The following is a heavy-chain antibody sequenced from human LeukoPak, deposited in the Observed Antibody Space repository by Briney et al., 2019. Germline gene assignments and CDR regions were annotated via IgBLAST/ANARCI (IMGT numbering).Heavy chain of an antibody. V-gene: IGHV1-18*01. J-gene: IGHJ4*02. D-gene: IGHD5-12*01. CDR3: ARTYSGYDLPDY. CDR1: GYTFTSYG. Sequence: ASVKVSCKAFGYTFTSYGISWVRQAPGQGLEWMGWISAYNGNTNYAQRLQGRVTMTTDTSTSTAYMELRSLRSDDTAVYYCARTYSGYDLPDYWGQGTLVTVSS. CDR2: ISAYNGNT.